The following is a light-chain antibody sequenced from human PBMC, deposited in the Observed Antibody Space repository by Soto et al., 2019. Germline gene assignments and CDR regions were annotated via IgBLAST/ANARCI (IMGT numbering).Light chain of an antibody. Sequence: QPVLTQSSSASASLGDSVRLTCTLSSGHSNYAIAWHQQQPQKGPRYLMKLNSDGSHTKGDGIPDRFSGSSSGAERYLTISSLQSDDEADYYCQTWDSGILVFGGGTQLTVL. J-gene: IGLJ3*02. CDR1: SGHSNYA. V-gene: IGLV4-69*02. CDR2: LNSDGSH. CDR3: QTWDSGILV.